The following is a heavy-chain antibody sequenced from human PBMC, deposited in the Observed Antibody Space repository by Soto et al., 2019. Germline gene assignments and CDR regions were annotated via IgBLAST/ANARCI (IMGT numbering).Heavy chain of an antibody. CDR1: GGSISSYY. J-gene: IGHJ4*02. V-gene: IGHV4-59*01. CDR3: ARYSYGGYYFDY. CDR2: IYYSGST. D-gene: IGHD5-18*01. Sequence: SETLSLTCTVSGGSISSYYWSWIRQPPGKGLEWIGYIYYSGSTNYNPSLKSRVTISVDTSKNQFSLKLSSVTAADTAVYYCARYSYGGYYFDYWGQGTLVTAPQ.